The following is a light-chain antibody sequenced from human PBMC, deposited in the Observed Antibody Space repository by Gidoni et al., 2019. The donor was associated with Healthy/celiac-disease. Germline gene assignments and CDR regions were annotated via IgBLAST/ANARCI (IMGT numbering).Light chain of an antibody. V-gene: IGKV1-5*03. CDR3: QQYNSYSLYT. CDR2: KAS. J-gene: IGKJ2*01. Sequence: DIQMTQSPSTLSASLGDRVTITCRASQSISSWLAWYQQKPGKAPKLLIYKASSLESGVPSRFSGSGSGTEFTLTISSLQPDDCATYYCQQYNSYSLYTFGQGTKLEIK. CDR1: QSISSW.